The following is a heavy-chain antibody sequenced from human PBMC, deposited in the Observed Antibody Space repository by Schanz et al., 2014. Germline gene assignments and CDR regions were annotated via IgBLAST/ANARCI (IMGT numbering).Heavy chain of an antibody. V-gene: IGHV1-18*01. CDR3: ARSAGRESWSGYYTRFDY. CDR1: GYTFTTYA. D-gene: IGHD3-3*01. Sequence: QVQLVQSGAEVKKPGASVRVSCKASGYTFTTYAMSWVRQAPGQGLEWVGWISVYTGNTKYGQKVQGRVTMTADTSTNTAYMELRSLRSDDTAVYYCARSAGRESWSGYYTRFDYWGQGTLVTVSS. CDR2: ISVYTGNT. J-gene: IGHJ4*02.